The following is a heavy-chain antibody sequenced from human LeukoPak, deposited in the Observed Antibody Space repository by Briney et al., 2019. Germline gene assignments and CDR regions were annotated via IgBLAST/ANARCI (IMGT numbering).Heavy chain of an antibody. CDR1: GYTFTSYG. J-gene: IGHJ5*02. CDR3: ARVTSPHLEWLLYHNWFDP. CDR2: INPNSGGT. V-gene: IGHV1-2*02. Sequence: GASVKVSCKASGYTFTSYGISWVRQAPGQGLEWMGWINPNSGGTNYAQKFQGRVTMTRDTSISTAYMELSRLRSDDTAVYYCARVTSPHLEWLLYHNWFDPWGQGTLVTVSS. D-gene: IGHD3-3*01.